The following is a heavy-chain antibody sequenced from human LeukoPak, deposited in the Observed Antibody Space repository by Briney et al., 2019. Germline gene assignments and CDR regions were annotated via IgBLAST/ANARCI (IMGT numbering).Heavy chain of an antibody. CDR2: IIPILGIA. Sequence: SVKVSCKASGGTSSSYAISWVRQAPGQGLEWMGRIIPILGIANYAQKFQGRVTITADKSTSPAYMELSSLRSEDTAVYYCAREDVVVPAAIRFDPWGQGTLVTVSS. J-gene: IGHJ5*02. V-gene: IGHV1-69*04. CDR3: AREDVVVPAAIRFDP. CDR1: GGTSSSYA. D-gene: IGHD2-2*01.